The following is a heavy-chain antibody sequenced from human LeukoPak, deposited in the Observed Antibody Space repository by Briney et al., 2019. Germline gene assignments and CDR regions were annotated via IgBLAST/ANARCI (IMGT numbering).Heavy chain of an antibody. CDR3: ARVGDTAMGTLDY. CDR2: IYYSGST. Sequence: SETLSLTCTVSGGSISSYYWSWIRQPPGKGLEWIGYIYYSGSTNYNPSLKSRVTISVDTSKDQFSLKLSSVTAADTAVYYCARVGDTAMGTLDYWGQGTVVTVSS. CDR1: GGSISSYY. J-gene: IGHJ4*02. D-gene: IGHD5-18*01. V-gene: IGHV4-59*01.